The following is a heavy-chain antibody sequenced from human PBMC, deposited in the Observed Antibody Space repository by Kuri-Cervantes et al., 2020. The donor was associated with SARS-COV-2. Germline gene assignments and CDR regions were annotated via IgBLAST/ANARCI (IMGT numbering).Heavy chain of an antibody. V-gene: IGHV3-30-3*01. D-gene: IGHD2-2*01. J-gene: IGHJ4*02. CDR1: GFTFSSCA. Sequence: GGSLRLSCAASGFTFSSCAMHWVRQAPGKGLEWVAVISYDGSNKYYADSVKGRFTISRDNSKNTLYLQMNSLRAEDTAVYYCAKDGEDIVVVPAAPLDYWGQGTLVTVSS. CDR3: AKDGEDIVVVPAAPLDY. CDR2: ISYDGSNK.